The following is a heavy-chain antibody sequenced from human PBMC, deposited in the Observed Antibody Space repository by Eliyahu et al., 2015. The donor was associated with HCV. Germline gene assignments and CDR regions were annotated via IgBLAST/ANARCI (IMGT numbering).Heavy chain of an antibody. CDR2: ISYDGSNK. CDR1: GFTFSTYG. CDR3: AKGFRDIATAGIVDFYFDY. V-gene: IGHV3-30*18. D-gene: IGHD6-13*01. J-gene: IGHJ4*02. Sequence: QVQLVESGGGVVQPGRSLRLSCAAXGFTFSTYGMPWVRQAPGKGLEWVALISYDGSNKYCADSVKGRFTISRDNSKNTLYLQMNSLRAEDTALYYCAKGFRDIATAGIVDFYFDYWGQGTLVTVSS.